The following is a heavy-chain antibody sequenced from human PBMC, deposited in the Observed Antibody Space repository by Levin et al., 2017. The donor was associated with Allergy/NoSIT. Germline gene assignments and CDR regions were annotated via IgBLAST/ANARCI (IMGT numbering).Heavy chain of an antibody. CDR1: GFTFSDHY. CDR2: IRKKVHSYTT. CDR3: ARVSTSDIYYFDN. J-gene: IGHJ4*02. V-gene: IGHV3-72*01. D-gene: IGHD5/OR15-5a*01. Sequence: LGESLKISCAASGFTFSDHYMDWVRQAPGKGLEWVAHIRKKVHSYTTEYAASVKGRYTVSRDDSKNLLYLQMNNLRTEDTALYYCARVSTSDIYYFDNWGQGTLVTVSS.